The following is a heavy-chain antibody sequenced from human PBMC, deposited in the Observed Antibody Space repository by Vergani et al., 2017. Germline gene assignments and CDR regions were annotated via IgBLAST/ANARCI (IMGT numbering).Heavy chain of an antibody. V-gene: IGHV3-30*03. CDR3: AIGLGIVATTNYYYYGMDV. D-gene: IGHD5-12*01. CDR2: ISYDGSNK. J-gene: IGHJ6*02. CDR1: GFTFSSYG. Sequence: QVQLVESGGGVVQPGRSLRLSCAASGFTFSSYGMHWVRQAPGKGLEWVAVISYDGSNKYYADSVKGRFTISRDNSKNTLYLQMNSLRAEDTAVYYCAIGLGIVATTNYYYYGMDVWGRGTTVTVS.